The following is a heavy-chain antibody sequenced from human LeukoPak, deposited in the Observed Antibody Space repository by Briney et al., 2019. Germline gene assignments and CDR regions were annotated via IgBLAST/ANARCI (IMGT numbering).Heavy chain of an antibody. J-gene: IGHJ4*02. V-gene: IGHV4-59*01. CDR1: GGSISSYY. CDR3: ARDQTGTFDY. D-gene: IGHD1-7*01. Sequence: PSETLSLTCTVSGGSISSYYWSWIRQPPGKGLEWIGYIYYSGSTNYNPSLKTRVTISVDTSKNQFSLKLSSVTAADTAVYYCARDQTGTFDYWGQGTLVTVSS. CDR2: IYYSGST.